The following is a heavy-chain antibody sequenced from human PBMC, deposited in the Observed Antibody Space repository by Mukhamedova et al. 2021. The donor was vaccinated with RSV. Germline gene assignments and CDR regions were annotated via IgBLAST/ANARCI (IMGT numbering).Heavy chain of an antibody. V-gene: IGHV3-53*01. Sequence: GKGLEWVSVIYSGGSTYYADSVKGRFTISRDNSKNTLYLQMNSLRAEDTAVYYCARGDKDIVVVVARGAFDIWGQGTMVTVSS. D-gene: IGHD2-15*01. CDR2: IYSGGST. CDR3: ARGDKDIVVVVARGAFDI. J-gene: IGHJ3*02.